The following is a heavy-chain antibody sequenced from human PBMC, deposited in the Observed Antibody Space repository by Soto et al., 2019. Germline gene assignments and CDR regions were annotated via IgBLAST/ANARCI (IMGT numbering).Heavy chain of an antibody. J-gene: IGHJ6*02. D-gene: IGHD1-20*01. Sequence: ASVKVSCKVSGGDFTNYSLHWLRHAPGQGLEWLGGTIPLHNTSNYSLKFLGRGSITAEISSTTVYMDLTRLTSDDTATYYCAIRSNWNTLYYHCMEVGCQGTTVTLSS. V-gene: IGHV1-69*08. CDR1: GGDFTNYS. CDR3: AIRSNWNTLYYHCMEV. CDR2: TIPLHNTS.